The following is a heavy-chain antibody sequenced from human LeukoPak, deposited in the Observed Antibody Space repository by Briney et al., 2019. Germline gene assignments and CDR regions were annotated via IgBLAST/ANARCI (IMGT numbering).Heavy chain of an antibody. V-gene: IGHV3-23*01. CDR3: AKDLIKTTVTTGFDY. CDR2: ISVNGVGT. J-gene: IGHJ4*02. D-gene: IGHD4-17*01. CDR1: GFTFSSFA. Sequence: GGSLRLSCAASGFTFSSFAMRWVRQAPGKGLEWVSSISVNGVGTYYADSVKGRFTISRDNSKNTLYLQMNSLRAEDTAVYYCAKDLIKTTVTTGFDYWGQGTLVSVSS.